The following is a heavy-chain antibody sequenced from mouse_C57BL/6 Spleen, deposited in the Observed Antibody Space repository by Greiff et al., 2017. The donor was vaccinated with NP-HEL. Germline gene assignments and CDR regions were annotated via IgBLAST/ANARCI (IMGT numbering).Heavy chain of an antibody. CDR2: IYPGDGAT. D-gene: IGHD2-12*01. CDR3: ARARYSPYYFDY. CDR1: GYAFSSYW. V-gene: IGHV1-80*01. J-gene: IGHJ2*01. Sequence: QVQLQQSGAELVKPGASVKISCKASGYAFSSYWMNWVKQRPGQGLEWIGKIYPGDGATNYNGKFKGKATLTADKDSSTAYMQLSSLTSEDSAVYFCARARYSPYYFDYWGQVTTLTVAS.